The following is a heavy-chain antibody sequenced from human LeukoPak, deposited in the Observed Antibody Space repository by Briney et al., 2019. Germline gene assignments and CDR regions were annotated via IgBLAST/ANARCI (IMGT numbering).Heavy chain of an antibody. J-gene: IGHJ4*02. Sequence: SETLSLTCTVSGGSISSYYWSWIRQPPGKGLEWIGYIFYSGSTNCNPSLKSRLTMSVDTSKNQFSLKLSSVTAADTAVYYCARSLRYFADWGQGTLVTVSS. CDR2: IFYSGST. CDR1: GGSISSYY. CDR3: ARSLRYFAD. D-gene: IGHD3-9*01. V-gene: IGHV4-59*01.